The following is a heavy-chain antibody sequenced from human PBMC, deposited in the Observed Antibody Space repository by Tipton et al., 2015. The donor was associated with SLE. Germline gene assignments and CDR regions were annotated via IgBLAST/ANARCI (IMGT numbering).Heavy chain of an antibody. V-gene: IGHV1-69*05. CDR3: ARGWTEVGATPSPYVY. J-gene: IGHJ4*02. Sequence: QLVQSGAEVKKPGSSVKVSCKASGGTFSSYTINWVRQAPGQGLEWMGGIIPIFGTANYAQKFQDRVTITTDESTSTAYMELSSLRSEDTAVYYCARGWTEVGATPSPYVYWGQGTLVTVSS. CDR2: IIPIFGTA. D-gene: IGHD1-26*01. CDR1: GGTFSSYT.